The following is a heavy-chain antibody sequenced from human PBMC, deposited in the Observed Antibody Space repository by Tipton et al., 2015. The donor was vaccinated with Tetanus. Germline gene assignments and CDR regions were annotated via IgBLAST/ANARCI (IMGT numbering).Heavy chain of an antibody. CDR2: SWYDGTDK. CDR1: GFIFSSYG. V-gene: IGHV3-33*01. J-gene: IGHJ4*02. Sequence: SLRLSCAASGFIFSSYGIHWVRQAPGKGLEWVAVSWYDGTDKYYADSVKGRFTISRDNSKNTLYLQMNSLRAEDTAVYYCAREADCSGGICFSRDFDNWGQGTQVTVSS. CDR3: AREADCSGGICFSRDFDN. D-gene: IGHD2-15*01.